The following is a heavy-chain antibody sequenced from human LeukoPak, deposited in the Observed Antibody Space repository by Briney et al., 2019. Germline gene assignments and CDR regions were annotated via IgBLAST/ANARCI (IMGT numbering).Heavy chain of an antibody. J-gene: IGHJ4*02. Sequence: PSETLSLTCTVSGGSISSGGYYWSWIRQHPGKGLEWIGYIYYSGSTYYNPSLKSRVTISVDTSKNQFSLKLSSVTAADTAVYYCARGMYCSSTSCYAGIDYWGQGTLVTVSS. V-gene: IGHV4-31*03. CDR2: IYYSGST. CDR1: GGSISSGGYY. D-gene: IGHD2-2*01. CDR3: ARGMYCSSTSCYAGIDY.